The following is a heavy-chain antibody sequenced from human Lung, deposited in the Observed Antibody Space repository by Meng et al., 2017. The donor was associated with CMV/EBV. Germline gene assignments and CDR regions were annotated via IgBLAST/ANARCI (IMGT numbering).Heavy chain of an antibody. Sequence: LTXAASGFPFDDYAMHWVRQAPGKGLEWVSGISWNSGSIGYADSVKGRFTISRDNAKNSLYLQMNSLRAEDTALYYCAREGYCSGGSCYYYYYGMDVXGRGXTVTVSS. CDR1: GFPFDDYA. CDR2: ISWNSGSI. CDR3: AREGYCSGGSCYYYYYGMDV. D-gene: IGHD2-15*01. J-gene: IGHJ6*02. V-gene: IGHV3-9*01.